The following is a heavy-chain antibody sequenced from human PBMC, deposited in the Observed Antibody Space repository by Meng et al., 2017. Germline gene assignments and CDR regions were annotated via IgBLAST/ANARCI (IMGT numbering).Heavy chain of an antibody. V-gene: IGHV3-66*02. CDR1: GITLSSNY. CDR2: IHSGGRT. J-gene: IGHJ4*02. CDR3: ARYESLWTPLDY. Sequence: GGSLRLSCAGSGITLSSNYMNWVRQAPGKGLEWVSVIHSGGRTDYIDSVRGRFTIPRDNSKNTVYLQMNSLGAEDTAVYYCARYESLWTPLDYWGQGTLVTVSS. D-gene: IGHD5-18*01.